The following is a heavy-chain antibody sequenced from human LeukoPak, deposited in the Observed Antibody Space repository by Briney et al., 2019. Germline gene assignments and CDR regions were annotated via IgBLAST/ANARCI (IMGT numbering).Heavy chain of an antibody. CDR3: VKEQSSGGYRVADY. CDR2: FSYDGSDI. D-gene: IGHD6-19*01. J-gene: IGHJ4*02. CDR1: GFTFSNCG. V-gene: IGHV3-30*18. Sequence: GRSLRLSCTASGFTFSNCGMHWVLQAPGKRLEWVAVFSYDGSDIYYGDSVKGRFTISRDISKNTLYLQMNSLRAEDTAVYYCVKEQSSGGYRVADYWGQGTLVTVSS.